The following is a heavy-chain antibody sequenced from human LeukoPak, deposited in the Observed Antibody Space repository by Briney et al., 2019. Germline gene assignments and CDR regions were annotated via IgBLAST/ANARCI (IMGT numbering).Heavy chain of an antibody. CDR1: GFTFSSYA. D-gene: IGHD2-2*02. V-gene: IGHV3-30-3*01. Sequence: GGSLRLSCAASGFTFSSYAMHWVRQAPGKGLEWVAVISYDGSNKYYADSVKGRFTISRDNSKNTLYLQMNSLRAEDTAVYYCARDIVVVPAAIGYYYYYMDVWGKGTTVTVSS. J-gene: IGHJ6*03. CDR3: ARDIVVVPAAIGYYYYYMDV. CDR2: ISYDGSNK.